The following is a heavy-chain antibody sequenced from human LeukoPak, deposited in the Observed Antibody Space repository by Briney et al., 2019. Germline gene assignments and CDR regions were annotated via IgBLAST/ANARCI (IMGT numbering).Heavy chain of an antibody. CDR3: ARDRTSDKLIDYYYYMDV. J-gene: IGHJ6*03. D-gene: IGHD3-16*01. CDR1: GYTFTGYY. Sequence: GASVKVSCKASGYTFTGYYMHWVRQAPGQGLEWMGWINPNSGGTNYAQKFQGRVTMTRDTSISTAYMELSRLRSDDTAVYYCARDRTSDKLIDYYYYMDVWGKGTTVTVSS. CDR2: INPNSGGT. V-gene: IGHV1-2*02.